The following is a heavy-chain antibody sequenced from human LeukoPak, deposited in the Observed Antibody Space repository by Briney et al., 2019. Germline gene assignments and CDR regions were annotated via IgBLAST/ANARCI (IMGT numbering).Heavy chain of an antibody. CDR1: GFSLTTYG. Sequence: PGGSLRLSCVASGFSLTTYGMLWVRQAPGKGLQWVAFMRSDGTSKYYGDSVEGRFTISRDNSKSTLYLLMNSLSAEDTGIYYCAKDRAIKGGFDPWGQGTPVTVSS. D-gene: IGHD3-10*01. CDR2: MRSDGTSK. V-gene: IGHV3-30*02. J-gene: IGHJ5*02. CDR3: AKDRAIKGGFDP.